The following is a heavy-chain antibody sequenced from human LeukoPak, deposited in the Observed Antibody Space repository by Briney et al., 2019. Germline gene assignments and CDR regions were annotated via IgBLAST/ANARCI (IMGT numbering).Heavy chain of an antibody. CDR2: ISGSGDST. CDR1: GFTFSNYA. J-gene: IGHJ4*02. CDR3: AKKWGVGTTTLDYFDY. D-gene: IGHD1-26*01. Sequence: GGSLRLSCAASGFTFSNYAMSWVRRAPGKGLEWVSAISGSGDSTYYADSVKGRFTISRDNSKNTLYLQMNSLRAEDTAVYYCAKKWGVGTTTLDYFDYWGQGTLVTVSS. V-gene: IGHV3-23*01.